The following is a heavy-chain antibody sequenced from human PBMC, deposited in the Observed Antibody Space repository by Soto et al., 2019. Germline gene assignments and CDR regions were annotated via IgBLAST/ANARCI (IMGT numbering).Heavy chain of an antibody. J-gene: IGHJ6*02. CDR2: IIPNNGGT. D-gene: IGHD3-22*01. CDR1: GYTFTGYY. V-gene: IGHV1-2*02. Sequence: ASVKVSCKASGYTFTGYYMHWVRQAPRQGLEWMGWIIPNNGGTNYAQKFQGRVTMTRDTSINTAYIELSRLRSDDTAVYYCARVGYSSTGTTFHYHGLDVWGQGTTVTVSS. CDR3: ARVGYSSTGTTFHYHGLDV.